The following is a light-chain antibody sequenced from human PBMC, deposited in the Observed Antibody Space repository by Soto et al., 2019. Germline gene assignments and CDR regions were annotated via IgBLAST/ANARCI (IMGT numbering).Light chain of an antibody. J-gene: IGLJ1*01. CDR1: SSDVGSYNL. V-gene: IGLV2-23*01. CDR3: CSCAGSSTKV. CDR2: EGS. Sequence: QSVLTQPASVSGSPGQSITISCTGTSSDVGSYNLVSWYQQHPGKAPKLMIYEGSKRPSGVSNRFSGSKSGNTASLTISGLQAEDEADYYCCSCAGSSTKVFGTGTKLTVL.